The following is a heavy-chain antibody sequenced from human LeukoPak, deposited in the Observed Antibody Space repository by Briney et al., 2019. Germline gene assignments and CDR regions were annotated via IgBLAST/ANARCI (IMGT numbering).Heavy chain of an antibody. Sequence: KDGESLKISCKGSGYSFTSYWIGWVRQMPGKGLEWMGTIYPGDSDTRYSPSFQGQVTISADKSISTAYLQWSSLKASDTAMYYCARTRDGVFYYFDYWGQGTLVTVSS. D-gene: IGHD5-24*01. CDR1: GYSFTSYW. V-gene: IGHV5-51*01. CDR3: ARTRDGVFYYFDY. J-gene: IGHJ4*02. CDR2: IYPGDSDT.